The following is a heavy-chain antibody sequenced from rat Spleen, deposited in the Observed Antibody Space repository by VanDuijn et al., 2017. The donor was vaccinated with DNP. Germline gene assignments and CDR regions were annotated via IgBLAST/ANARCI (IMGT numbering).Heavy chain of an antibody. CDR3: ARSDYYYSSYSYVMDA. Sequence: EVQLQESGPGLVKPSQSLSLTCSVTGYSITSSYRWNWIRKFPGNKLEWMGYINSAGSTNYNPSLKSRISITRDTSKKQFFLQVNPVTTEDTATYYCARSDYYYSSYSYVMDAWGQGASVTVSS. D-gene: IGHD1-2*01. CDR2: INSAGST. J-gene: IGHJ4*01. CDR1: GYSITSSYR. V-gene: IGHV3-3*01.